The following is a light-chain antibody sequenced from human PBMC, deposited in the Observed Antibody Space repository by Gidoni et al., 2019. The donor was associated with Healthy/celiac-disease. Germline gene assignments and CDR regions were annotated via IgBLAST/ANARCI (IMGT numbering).Light chain of an antibody. CDR1: STNIGAGYD. V-gene: IGLV1-40*01. CDR2: GTR. CDR3: QSYYSSLSGKV. Sequence: QPVLTPPPSVSAAPRQRVTIPCTGSSTNIGAGYDLDWYQQLPGTAPKLLIYGTRNRPSGVPDRFSGSKSGTSASLAITGLQAEDDAVYYFQSYYSSLSGKVFGGGTKLTVL. J-gene: IGLJ3*02.